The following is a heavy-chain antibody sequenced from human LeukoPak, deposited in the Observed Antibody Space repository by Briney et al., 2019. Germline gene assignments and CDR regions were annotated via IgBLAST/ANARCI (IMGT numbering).Heavy chain of an antibody. Sequence: GGSLRLSCAASGFTFSSYTMNWVRQAPGKGLEWVSYITSSGATIYYADSVKGRFTISRGNAKNSLYLQMNSPRAEDTAVYYCARVGTSSKYYYYMDVWGKGTTVTVSS. D-gene: IGHD4-11*01. CDR2: ITSSGATI. V-gene: IGHV3-48*04. CDR3: ARVGTSSKYYYYMDV. CDR1: GFTFSSYT. J-gene: IGHJ6*03.